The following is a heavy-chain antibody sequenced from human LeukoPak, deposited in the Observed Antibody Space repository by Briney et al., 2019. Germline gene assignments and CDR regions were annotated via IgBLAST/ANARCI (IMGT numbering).Heavy chain of an antibody. CDR3: AKSNGYALIAI. D-gene: IGHD3-16*01. J-gene: IGHJ3*02. Sequence: SESLSLSCRVSGASISSGSNYWGWIRPPPGKALEWIGNIFYSGSTYYSPSLKSRVTTPLDTSRNHFSLKLNSVTAADPAVYCCAKSNGYALIAIWGQGTMVTVSS. CDR1: GASISSGSNY. CDR2: IFYSGST. V-gene: IGHV4-39*07.